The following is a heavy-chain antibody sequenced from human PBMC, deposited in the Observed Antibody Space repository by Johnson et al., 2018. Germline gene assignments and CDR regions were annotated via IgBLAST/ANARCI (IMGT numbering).Heavy chain of an antibody. D-gene: IGHD3-10*01. V-gene: IGHV3-43D*03. J-gene: IGHJ6*03. CDR1: GFVFDDYA. Sequence: EVQLVESGGDVAQPGGSLRLSCAVSGFVFDDYAMHWVRQAPGKGLEWISMISWNGGATYYADSVKGRFTVSRDSSKNSGFLQMNSLRPEDTALYYCAKDRSYYMDVWGKGTTVTVSS. CDR3: AKDRSYYMDV. CDR2: ISWNGGAT.